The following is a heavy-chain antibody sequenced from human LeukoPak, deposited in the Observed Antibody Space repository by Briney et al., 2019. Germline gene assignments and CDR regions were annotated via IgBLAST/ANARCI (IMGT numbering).Heavy chain of an antibody. CDR3: ARMPPVGGSYVY. V-gene: IGHV4-34*01. CDR2: IDHVGRS. J-gene: IGHJ4*02. D-gene: IGHD1-26*01. Sequence: SETLTLTCAVYGASLNNYWAWIRQSPVKGLEWIGEIDHVGRSRYNPSLKSRLTISVDTSKNQFSLRLSSVTAADTAVYYCARMPPVGGSYVYWGQGTLVTVSS. CDR1: GASLNNY.